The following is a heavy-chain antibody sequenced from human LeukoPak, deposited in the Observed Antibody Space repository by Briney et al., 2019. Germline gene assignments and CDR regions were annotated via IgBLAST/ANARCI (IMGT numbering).Heavy chain of an antibody. Sequence: GESLKISCKGSGYSFTSYWIGWVRQMPGKGLEWMGIIYPGDSDTRYSPSFQGQVTISADKSISTAYLQWSSLKASDTAMFFRAEAGIRYFDWFEGRFGAFDIWGQGTMVTVSS. J-gene: IGHJ3*02. CDR2: IYPGDSDT. CDR3: AEAGIRYFDWFEGRFGAFDI. V-gene: IGHV5-51*01. CDR1: GYSFTSYW. D-gene: IGHD3-9*01.